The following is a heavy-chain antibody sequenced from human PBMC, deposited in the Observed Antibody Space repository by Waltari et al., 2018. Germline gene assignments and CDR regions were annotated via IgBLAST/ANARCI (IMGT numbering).Heavy chain of an antibody. D-gene: IGHD6-13*01. Sequence: EVQLVESGGGLVKPGGSLRLSCAASGFTFNPYTMNWVRQAPGKGRGRVSAISSTESDIYYADSVKGRFTISRDNAKSSLYLQLNSLRAEDTAVYYCAGGYSSYYGMDVWGQGTTVTVSS. CDR3: AGGYSSYYGMDV. J-gene: IGHJ6*02. V-gene: IGHV3-21*02. CDR1: GFTFNPYT. CDR2: ISSTESDI.